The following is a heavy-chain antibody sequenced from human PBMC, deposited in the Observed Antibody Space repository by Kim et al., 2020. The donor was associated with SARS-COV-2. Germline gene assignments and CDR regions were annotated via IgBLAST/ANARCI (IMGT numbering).Heavy chain of an antibody. D-gene: IGHD3-10*01. V-gene: IGHV1-24*01. J-gene: IGHJ5*02. CDR2: FDPEDGET. Sequence: ASVKVSCKVSGYTLTELSMHWVRQAPGKGLEWMGGFDPEDGETIYAQKFQGRVTMTEDTSTDTAYMELSSLRSEDTAVYYCAVGTTMVRIRNWFDPWGQGTLVTVSS. CDR1: GYTLTELS. CDR3: AVGTTMVRIRNWFDP.